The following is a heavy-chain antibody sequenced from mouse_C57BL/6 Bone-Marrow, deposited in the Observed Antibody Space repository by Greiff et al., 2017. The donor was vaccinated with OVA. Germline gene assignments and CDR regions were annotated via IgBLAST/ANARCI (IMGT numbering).Heavy chain of an antibody. CDR3: AREGLRFPYYFDY. Sequence: VQLQQSGAELVKPGASVKLSCKASGYTFTSYWMHWVKQRPGQGLGWIGMIHPNSGSTNYNEKFKSKATLTVDKSSSTAYMQLSSLTSEDSAVYYCAREGLRFPYYFDYWGQGTTLTVSS. D-gene: IGHD1-1*01. CDR1: GYTFTSYW. CDR2: IHPNSGST. J-gene: IGHJ2*01. V-gene: IGHV1-64*01.